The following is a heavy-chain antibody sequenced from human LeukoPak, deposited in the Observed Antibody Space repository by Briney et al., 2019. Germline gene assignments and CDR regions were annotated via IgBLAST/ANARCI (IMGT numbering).Heavy chain of an antibody. Sequence: GASVKVSCKASGYTFTGYYMHWVRQAPGQGLEWMGWINPNSGGTNYAQKFQGRVTMTRDTSISTAYMELSRLRSDDTAVYYCARDDRFVRDGCNYHALDIWGQGTMVTVSS. D-gene: IGHD5-24*01. CDR1: GYTFTGYY. CDR3: ARDDRFVRDGCNYHALDI. V-gene: IGHV1-2*02. J-gene: IGHJ3*02. CDR2: INPNSGGT.